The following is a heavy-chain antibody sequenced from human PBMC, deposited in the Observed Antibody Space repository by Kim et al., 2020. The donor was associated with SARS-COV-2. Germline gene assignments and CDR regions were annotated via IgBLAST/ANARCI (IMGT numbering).Heavy chain of an antibody. CDR2: IYSGGST. CDR1: GFTVSSNY. CDR3: ARRLTSSSWYDY. D-gene: IGHD6-13*01. J-gene: IGHJ4*02. V-gene: IGHV3-53*01. Sequence: GSLRLSCAASGFTVSSNYMSWVRQAPGKGLEWVSVIYSGGSTYYADSVKGRFTISRDNSKNTLYLQMNSLRAEDTAVYYCARRLTSSSWYDYWGQGTLVTVSS.